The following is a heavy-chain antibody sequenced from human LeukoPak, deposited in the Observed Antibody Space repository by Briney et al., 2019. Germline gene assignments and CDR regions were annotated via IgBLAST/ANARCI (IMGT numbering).Heavy chain of an antibody. D-gene: IGHD3-22*01. CDR1: GGSISSSSYY. CDR2: IYYSGST. CDR3: ARVENYYDSSGRFDY. V-gene: IGHV4-39*07. Sequence: SETLSLTCTVSGGSISSSSYYWGWIRQPPGKGLEWIGSIYYSGSTYYNPSLKSRVTISVDTSKNQFSLELSSVTAADTAVYYCARVENYYDSSGRFDYWGQGTLVTVSS. J-gene: IGHJ4*02.